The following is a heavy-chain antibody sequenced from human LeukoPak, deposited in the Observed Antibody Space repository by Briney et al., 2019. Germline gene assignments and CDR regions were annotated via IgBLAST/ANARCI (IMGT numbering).Heavy chain of an antibody. D-gene: IGHD2-21*01. CDR1: GYTFTGYY. CDR2: INPNSGGT. Sequence: ASVKVSCKASGYTFTGYYIHRVRQAPGQGLEWIAWINPNSGGTNHAQKFQGRVTMTSDTSISTVYMELSRLRSDDTAVYYCARALDSVSYFDYWGQGTLVTVSS. J-gene: IGHJ4*02. CDR3: ARALDSVSYFDY. V-gene: IGHV1-2*02.